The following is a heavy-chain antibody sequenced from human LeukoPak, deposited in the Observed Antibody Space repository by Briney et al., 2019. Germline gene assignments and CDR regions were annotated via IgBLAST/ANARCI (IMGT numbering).Heavy chain of an antibody. CDR2: IIPIFGTA. J-gene: IGHJ6*03. CDR3: ARDRLGYCSSTSCYQYYYYYYMDV. CDR1: GGTFSSYA. V-gene: IGHV1-69*01. D-gene: IGHD2-2*01. Sequence: SVKVSCKASGGTFSSYAISWVRQAPGQGLEWMGGIIPIFGTANYAQKFQGRVTITADESTSTAYMELSSLRSEDTAVYYCARDRLGYCSSTSCYQYYYYYYMDVWGKGTTVTVSS.